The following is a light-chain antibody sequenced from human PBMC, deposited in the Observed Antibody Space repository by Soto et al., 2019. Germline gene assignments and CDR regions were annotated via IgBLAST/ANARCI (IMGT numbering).Light chain of an antibody. CDR2: GAS. CDR3: QQYGSSGT. V-gene: IGKV3-20*01. CDR1: QSVSNNY. J-gene: IGKJ1*01. Sequence: TQSPATLSLSPAESATICFRASQSVSNNYLAWYQQKPGQAPRLLIYGASNRATGIPDRFSGSGSGTDFTLTISRLEPEDFAVYYCQQYGSSGTFGQGTKVDIK.